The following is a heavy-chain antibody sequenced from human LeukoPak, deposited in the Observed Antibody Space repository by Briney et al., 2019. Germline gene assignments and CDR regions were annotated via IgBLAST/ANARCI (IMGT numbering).Heavy chain of an antibody. J-gene: IGHJ4*02. CDR3: ARGGYFDY. D-gene: IGHD2-15*01. CDR1: GFTVSSNY. Sequence: PGGSLRLSCAASGFTVSSNYMNWVRQAPWKGLQWVSYISSSGNTIYYAYSVKGRFTISRDNAKNSLYLQMNSLRAEDTAVYYCARGGYFDYWGQGTLVTVSS. V-gene: IGHV3-48*03. CDR2: ISSSGNTI.